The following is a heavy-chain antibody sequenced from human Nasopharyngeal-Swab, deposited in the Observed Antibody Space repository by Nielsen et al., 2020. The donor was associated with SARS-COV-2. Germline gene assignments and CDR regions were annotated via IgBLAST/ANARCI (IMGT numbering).Heavy chain of an antibody. CDR1: GFTFSSYE. J-gene: IGHJ5*02. CDR3: AREGGLLWFGESPEGGWFDP. CDR2: ISSSGSTI. V-gene: IGHV3-48*03. D-gene: IGHD3-10*01. Sequence: GSLRLSCAASGFTFSSYEMNWVRQAPGKGLEWVSYISSSGSTIYYADSVKGRFTISRDNAKNSLYLQMNSLRAEDTAVYYCAREGGLLWFGESPEGGWFDPWGQGTLVTVSS.